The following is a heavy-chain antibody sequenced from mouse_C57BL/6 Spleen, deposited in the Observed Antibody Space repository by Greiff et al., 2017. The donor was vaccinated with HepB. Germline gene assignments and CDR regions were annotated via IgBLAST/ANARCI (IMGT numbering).Heavy chain of an antibody. CDR3: AKHNGAGCAMDY. J-gene: IGHJ4*01. Sequence: QVQLKESGPGLVAPSHCLSITCTVSGFSFTSYGVDWVRQPPGKGLEWLGVIWGGGSTNYNSAPLSRMSISKDNSKSQFFFIMNSPQTDDTAMYYCAKHNGAGCAMDYWGQGTSVTVSS. CDR1: GFSFTSYG. V-gene: IGHV2-9*01. CDR2: IWGGGST.